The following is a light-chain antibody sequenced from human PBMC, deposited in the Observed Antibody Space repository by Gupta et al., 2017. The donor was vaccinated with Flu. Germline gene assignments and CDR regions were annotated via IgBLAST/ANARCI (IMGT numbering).Light chain of an antibody. Sequence: TVTISCSASSSKIGNNYVSWYQQFPGTAPKLLIYENDRRPSGFPDRFSGSKSGTSATLDITGLQTGDEADYYCGTWDSSLSTVVFGGGTKLTVL. J-gene: IGLJ3*02. CDR1: SSKIGNNY. CDR3: GTWDSSLSTVV. CDR2: END. V-gene: IGLV1-51*02.